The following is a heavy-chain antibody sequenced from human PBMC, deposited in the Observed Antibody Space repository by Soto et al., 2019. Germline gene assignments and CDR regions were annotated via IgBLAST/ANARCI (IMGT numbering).Heavy chain of an antibody. Sequence: QVQLVQSGAEVKNPGASVKVSCQASNYLFGAFGISWVRQAPGQGLEWMGWITPYNGNTHYAEKFQDRVTMTADKSTTTAYMEVRRLTSDDTSVYCCARISARRNDFDVWGQGTVVTVSS. V-gene: IGHV1-18*01. J-gene: IGHJ3*01. CDR3: ARISARRNDFDV. CDR1: NYLFGAFG. CDR2: ITPYNGNT.